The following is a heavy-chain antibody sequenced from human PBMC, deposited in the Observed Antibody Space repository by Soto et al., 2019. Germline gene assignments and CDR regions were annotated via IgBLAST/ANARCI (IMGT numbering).Heavy chain of an antibody. Sequence: GASVKVSCKASGYTFTGYYMHWVRQAPGQGLEWMGWINPNSGGTNYAQKFRGRVTMTRDTSISTAYMELSRLRSDDTAVYYCARIPIWGNLLGVFDYWGQGTLVPVSS. V-gene: IGHV1-2*02. CDR2: INPNSGGT. CDR3: ARIPIWGNLLGVFDY. CDR1: GYTFTGYY. D-gene: IGHD3-10*01. J-gene: IGHJ4*02.